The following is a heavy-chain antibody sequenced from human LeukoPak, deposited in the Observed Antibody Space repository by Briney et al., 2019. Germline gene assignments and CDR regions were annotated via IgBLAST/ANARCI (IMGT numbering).Heavy chain of an antibody. D-gene: IGHD6-13*01. V-gene: IGHV1-2*02. Sequence: ASVNVSCKASGYTFTGYYMHWVRQAPGQGLEWMGWINPNSGGTNYAQKFQGRVTMTRDTSISTAYMELSRLRSDDTAVYYCASDLMARIAAAGIFGYWGQGTPVTVSP. CDR2: INPNSGGT. CDR1: GYTFTGYY. CDR3: ASDLMARIAAAGIFGY. J-gene: IGHJ4*02.